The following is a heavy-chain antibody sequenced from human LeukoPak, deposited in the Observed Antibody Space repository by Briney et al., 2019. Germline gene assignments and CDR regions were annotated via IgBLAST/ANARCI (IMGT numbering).Heavy chain of an antibody. D-gene: IGHD3-22*01. Sequence: PGGSLRLSCAASGFTFSSYGMHWVRQAPGKGLEWVAVISYDGSNKYYADSVKGRFTISRDNSKNTLYLQMNSLRAEDTAVYYCARAPPGMTMMTDYWGQGTLVTVSS. V-gene: IGHV3-30*03. J-gene: IGHJ4*02. CDR1: GFTFSSYG. CDR2: ISYDGSNK. CDR3: ARAPPGMTMMTDY.